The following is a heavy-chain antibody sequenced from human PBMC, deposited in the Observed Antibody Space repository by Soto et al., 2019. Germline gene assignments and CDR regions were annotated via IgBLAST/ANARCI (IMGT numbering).Heavy chain of an antibody. J-gene: IGHJ6*02. D-gene: IGHD1-20*01. CDR2: IIPIFGTA. CDR3: AREVVNNWNYYSMDI. V-gene: IGHV1-69*13. CDR1: GGTFSSYA. Sequence: ASVKVSCKASGGTFSSYAISWVRQAPGQGLEWMGGIIPIFGTANYAQKFKCRVTITADESTSTAYMELSSLRSEDTAVYYCAREVVNNWNYYSMDIWSQKTTVSLSS.